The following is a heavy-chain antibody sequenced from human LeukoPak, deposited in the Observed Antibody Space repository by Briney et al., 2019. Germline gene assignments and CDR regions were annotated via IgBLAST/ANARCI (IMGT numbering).Heavy chain of an antibody. J-gene: IGHJ4*02. V-gene: IGHV4-39*07. Sequence: SETLSLTCTVSGGSISSSSYYWGWIRQPPGKGLEWIGSIYYSGSTYYNPSLKSQVTISVDTSKNQFSLKLSSVTAADTAVYYCARAGYCSSTSCYGLASYYFDYWGQGTLVTVSS. D-gene: IGHD2-2*01. CDR1: GGSISSSSYY. CDR2: IYYSGST. CDR3: ARAGYCSSTSCYGLASYYFDY.